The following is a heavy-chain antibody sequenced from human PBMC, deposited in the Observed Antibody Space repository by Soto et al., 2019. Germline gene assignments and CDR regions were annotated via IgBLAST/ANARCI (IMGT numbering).Heavy chain of an antibody. CDR2: ISYDGSNK. CDR3: AKEGIAVALDY. J-gene: IGHJ4*02. CDR1: GFSFSSYG. D-gene: IGHD6-19*01. Sequence: PGGSLRLSCAASGFSFSSYGMHWVRQAPGKGLEWVAVISYDGSNKYYADSVKGRFTISRDNSKNTLYLQMNSLRAEDTAVYYCAKEGIAVALDYWGQGTLVTVSS. V-gene: IGHV3-30*18.